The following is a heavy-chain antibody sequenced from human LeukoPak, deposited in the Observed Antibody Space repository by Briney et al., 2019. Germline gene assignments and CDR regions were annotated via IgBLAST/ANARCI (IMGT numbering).Heavy chain of an antibody. CDR2: IYYSGST. D-gene: IGHD4-17*01. Sequence: KASETLSLTCAVSGGSISSGGYSWSWIRQPPGKGLEWIGYIYYSGSTYYNPSLKSRVTISVDTSKNQFSLKLSSVTAADTAVYYCARETVTTLSFDYWGQGTLVTVSS. CDR3: ARETVTTLSFDY. J-gene: IGHJ4*02. CDR1: GGSISSGGYS. V-gene: IGHV4-30-4*07.